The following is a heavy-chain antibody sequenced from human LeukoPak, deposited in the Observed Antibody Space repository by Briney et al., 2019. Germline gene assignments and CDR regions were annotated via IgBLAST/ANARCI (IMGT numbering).Heavy chain of an antibody. CDR3: ASAYSSGWADWFDP. Sequence: KPSETLSLTCTVSGGSISSSSYYWGWIRQPPGTGLEWIGSIYYSGSTYYNPSLKSRVTISVDTSKNQFSLKLSSVTAADTAVYYCASAYSSGWADWFDPWGQGTLVTVSS. CDR1: GGSISSSSYY. CDR2: IYYSGST. D-gene: IGHD6-19*01. V-gene: IGHV4-39*01. J-gene: IGHJ5*02.